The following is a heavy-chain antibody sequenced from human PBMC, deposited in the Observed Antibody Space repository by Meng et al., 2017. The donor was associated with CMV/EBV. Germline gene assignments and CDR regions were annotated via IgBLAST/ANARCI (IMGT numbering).Heavy chain of an antibody. V-gene: IGHV1-69*05. D-gene: IGHD6-13*01. CDR1: GGTFSSYA. Sequence: SVKVSCKASGGTFSSYAISWVRQAPGQGLEWMGGIIPIFGTANYAQKFQGRVTITTDESTSTAYMELSSLRAEDTAVYYCARERIAAAGTDAFDIWGQGTMVT. J-gene: IGHJ3*02. CDR3: ARERIAAAGTDAFDI. CDR2: IIPIFGTA.